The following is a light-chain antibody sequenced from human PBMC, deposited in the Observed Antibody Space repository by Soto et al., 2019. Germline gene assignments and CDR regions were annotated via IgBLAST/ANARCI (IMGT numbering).Light chain of an antibody. J-gene: IGKJ1*01. Sequence: EIVMTQSPPTLSVSPGERATLSCRASQSISGNLAWYQQKPGQAPRLLIYGTSTRATGIPARFSGSGSGTEFTLTISSLQSEDFAVYYCQQHNNWPWTFGQGTKVDIK. V-gene: IGKV3-15*01. CDR3: QQHNNWPWT. CDR2: GTS. CDR1: QSISGN.